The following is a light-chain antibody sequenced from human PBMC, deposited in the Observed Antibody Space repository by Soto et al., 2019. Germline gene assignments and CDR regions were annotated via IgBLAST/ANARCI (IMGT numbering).Light chain of an antibody. J-gene: IGLJ3*02. V-gene: IGLV8-61*01. CDR3: ALYMGSGIWV. CDR1: SGSVSTSYY. Sequence: QTVVTQEPSFSVSPGRTVTLTCGLSSGSVSTSYYPSWYQQTPGQATRTLIYSTNTRSSGVPDRFSGSILGNKAALTITGAQADDEADYYCALYMGSGIWVFGGGTKLTVL. CDR2: STN.